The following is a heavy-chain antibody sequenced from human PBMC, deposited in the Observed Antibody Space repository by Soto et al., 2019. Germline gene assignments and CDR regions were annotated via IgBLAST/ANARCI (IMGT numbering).Heavy chain of an antibody. CDR2: ITHSGST. Sequence: QVQLQQWGAGLLKPSETLSLTCAVYGGSFSGYYWSWIRQPPGKGLEWIGEITHSGSTNYNPSLKSRVTISVDTSKNQFSLRLSSVTAADTAVYYCARETLLGITSADYWGQGTLVTVSS. D-gene: IGHD2-15*01. CDR3: ARETLLGITSADY. J-gene: IGHJ4*02. CDR1: GGSFSGYY. V-gene: IGHV4-34*01.